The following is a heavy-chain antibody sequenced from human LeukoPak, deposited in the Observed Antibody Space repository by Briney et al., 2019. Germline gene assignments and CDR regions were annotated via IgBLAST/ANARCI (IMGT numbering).Heavy chain of an antibody. CDR3: ARSERITGYDY. J-gene: IGHJ4*02. CDR1: GYTFTSYY. CDR2: INPSGGST. Sequence: ASVKVSCKASGYTFTSYYMHWVRQAPGQGLEWMGLINPSGGSTSYAQKFQGRVTTTRDTSTSTVYMELSSLRSEDTAVYYCARSERITGYDYWGQGTLVTVSA. V-gene: IGHV1-46*01. D-gene: IGHD3-10*01.